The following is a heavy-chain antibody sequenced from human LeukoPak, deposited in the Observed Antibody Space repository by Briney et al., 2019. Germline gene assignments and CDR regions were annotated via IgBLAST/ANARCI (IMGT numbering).Heavy chain of an antibody. CDR1: GYTFTSYG. D-gene: IGHD2-15*01. CDR2: IIPIFGTA. J-gene: IGHJ4*02. Sequence: SVKVSCKASGYTFTSYGTSWVRQAPGQGLEWMGGIIPIFGTANYAQKFQGRVTITADKSTSTAYMELSSLRSEDTAVYYCATVGAPADYFDYWGQGTLVTVSS. V-gene: IGHV1-69*06. CDR3: ATVGAPADYFDY.